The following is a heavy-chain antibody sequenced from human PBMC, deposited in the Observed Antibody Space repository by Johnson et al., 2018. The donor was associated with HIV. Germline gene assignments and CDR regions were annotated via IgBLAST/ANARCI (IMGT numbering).Heavy chain of an antibody. D-gene: IGHD7-27*01. CDR1: GFTFSNYP. Sequence: VQLVESGGGLVQSGGSQRLSCAASGFTFSNYPMHWVRQAPGKGLEYVSGISSNGGSTNHANSVKGRFTISRDNSKNTLDLQMGSLRAEDTAVSYCARGMLTGDVGAYDVWGQGTMVTVSS. V-gene: IGHV3-64*01. CDR2: ISSNGGST. J-gene: IGHJ3*01. CDR3: ARGMLTGDVGAYDV.